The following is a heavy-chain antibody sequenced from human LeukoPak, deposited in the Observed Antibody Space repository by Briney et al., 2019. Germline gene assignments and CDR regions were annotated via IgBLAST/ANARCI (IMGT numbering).Heavy chain of an antibody. CDR1: GFMFSNYW. D-gene: IGHD4-11*01. V-gene: IGHV3-74*01. CDR2: INTDGSST. J-gene: IGHJ4*02. Sequence: GGSLRLSCAASGFMFSNYWMHWVRQAPGKGLVWVSRINTDGSSTNYADSVTGRFTISRDNAENTLYLQMNSLRAEDTAIYYCVEDMAGNYDYWGQGTLVTVSS. CDR3: VEDMAGNYDY.